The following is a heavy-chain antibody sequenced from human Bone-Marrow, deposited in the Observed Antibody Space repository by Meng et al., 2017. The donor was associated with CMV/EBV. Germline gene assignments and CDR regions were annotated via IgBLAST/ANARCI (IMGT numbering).Heavy chain of an antibody. V-gene: IGHV3-30-3*01. J-gene: IGHJ6*02. Sequence: GGSLRLSCAASGFTFSSYAMHWVRQAPGKGLEWVAVISYDGSNKYYADSVKGRFTISRDNSKNTLYLQMNSLRAEDTAVYYCARDQELQYQLLYFYYGMDVWGQGTTVTVSS. CDR2: ISYDGSNK. CDR1: GFTFSSYA. CDR3: ARDQELQYQLLYFYYGMDV. D-gene: IGHD2-2*02.